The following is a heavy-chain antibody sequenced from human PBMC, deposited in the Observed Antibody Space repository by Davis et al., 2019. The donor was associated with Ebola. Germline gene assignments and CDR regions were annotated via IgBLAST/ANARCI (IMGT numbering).Heavy chain of an antibody. V-gene: IGHV3-64D*06. CDR2: ISSNGVST. D-gene: IGHD2-2*02. Sequence: GESLMTSRSASGITFSTYAMHWVRQAPRKGLEYVSGISSNGVSTYYADSVKGRVTISRDNSKNTLYLQMRSLRAEDTAVYYCVKRFYTYYFDYWGQGTLVTVSS. J-gene: IGHJ4*02. CDR3: VKRFYTYYFDY. CDR1: GITFSTYA.